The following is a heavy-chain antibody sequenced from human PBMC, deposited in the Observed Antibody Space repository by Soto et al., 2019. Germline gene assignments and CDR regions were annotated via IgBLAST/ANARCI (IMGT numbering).Heavy chain of an antibody. V-gene: IGHV5-10-1*01. CDR3: ARRGYYYDSSGYYRGRRGYYYYYGMDV. J-gene: IGHJ6*02. Sequence: GSLKISCKGSGYSFTSYWISWVRQMPGKGLEWMGRIDPSDSYTNYSPSFQGHVTISADKSISTAYLQWSSLKASDTAMYYCARRGYYYDSSGYYRGRRGYYYYYGMDVWGQGTTVTVSS. CDR1: GYSFTSYW. CDR2: IDPSDSYT. D-gene: IGHD3-22*01.